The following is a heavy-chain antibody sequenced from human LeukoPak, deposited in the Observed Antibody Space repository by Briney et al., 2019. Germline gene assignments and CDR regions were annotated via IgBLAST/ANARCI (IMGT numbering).Heavy chain of an antibody. CDR3: ARRASAKYYFDY. CDR2: ISSSGSTI. J-gene: IGHJ4*02. V-gene: IGHV3-11*04. D-gene: IGHD5-18*01. Sequence: GGSLRLSCAASGFTFSDYYMTWLRQAPGKGGEGVSHISSSGSTIYYADSVKGRFTISRHNPKNSLYLQMNSLRAEDTAVYYCARRASAKYYFDYWGQGTLVTVSS. CDR1: GFTFSDYY.